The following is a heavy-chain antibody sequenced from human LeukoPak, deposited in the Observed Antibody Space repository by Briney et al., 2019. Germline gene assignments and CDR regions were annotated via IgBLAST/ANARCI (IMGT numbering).Heavy chain of an antibody. J-gene: IGHJ4*02. V-gene: IGHV3-53*01. CDR2: IYAGGTT. Sequence: GGSLRLSCAASGFTFSNYAMAWVRQAPGKGLEWVSAIYAGGTTYYADSVQGRFTVSRDNSKNILYLHMNNLRAEDTAVYYCARDTATTGGGLDSWGQGTLVTVSS. D-gene: IGHD1-1*01. CDR1: GFTFSNYA. CDR3: ARDTATTGGGLDS.